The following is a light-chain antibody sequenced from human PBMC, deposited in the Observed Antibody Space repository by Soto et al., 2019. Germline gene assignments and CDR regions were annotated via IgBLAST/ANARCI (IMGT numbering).Light chain of an antibody. CDR1: YSLVSSDGNTY. V-gene: IGKV2-30*01. CDR2: KIS. CDR3: MQSIHWPYT. J-gene: IGKJ2*01. Sequence: DVVMPQSPLSLPVTLGQPASISCRSSYSLVSSDGNTYLNWFHQRPGQSPRRLIYKISERDSGVPDRFSGSGSGTDFTLKVSRVEAEDVGIYYCMQSIHWPYTFCQGTKLEIK.